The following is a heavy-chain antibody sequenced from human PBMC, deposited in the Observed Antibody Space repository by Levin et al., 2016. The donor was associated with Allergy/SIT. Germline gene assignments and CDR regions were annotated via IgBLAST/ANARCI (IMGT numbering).Heavy chain of an antibody. CDR1: GYTFTSYW. D-gene: IGHD1-20*01. V-gene: IGHV5-51*01. CDR3: ATSTGISGTASYYDY. CDR2: VYPGNSDT. Sequence: GGSLRLSCKGSGYTFTSYWIAWVRQMPGKGLEWMGIVYPGNSDTRYSPSFQGQVTISADKSISTAYLHWSSLKASDTAMYYCATSTGISGTASYYDYWGQGTLVTVSS. J-gene: IGHJ4*02.